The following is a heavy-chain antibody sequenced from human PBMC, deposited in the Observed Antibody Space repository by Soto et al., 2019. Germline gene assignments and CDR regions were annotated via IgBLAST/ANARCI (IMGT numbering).Heavy chain of an antibody. D-gene: IGHD4-17*01. V-gene: IGHV3-33*01. CDR2: IWYDGTQK. CDR1: GFTFNTYS. J-gene: IGHJ4*02. CDR3: ARAGGTTVTGLWHFDS. Sequence: GSLRLSCEASGFTFNTYSMHWVRQPPGKGLEWLAAIWYDGTQKYYADSVKGRFIISRDNSKKTLYLEMNSLRAEDTAVYYCARAGGTTVTGLWHFDSWGQGTLVTVSS.